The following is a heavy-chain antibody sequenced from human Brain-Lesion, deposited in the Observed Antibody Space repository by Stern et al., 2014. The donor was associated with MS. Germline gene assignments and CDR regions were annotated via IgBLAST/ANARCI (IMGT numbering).Heavy chain of an antibody. D-gene: IGHD6-13*01. CDR1: GGSISSSNW. CDR2: SDHSGST. CDR3: ARFPASRPHVFDS. Sequence: VQLVQTGPGLVKPSGTLSLTCAVSGGSISSSNWWSWVRQSPGKGLEWIGESDHSGSTIYNPALKSRVTVSVEKSKNRFSLTRSSVTAADTAVYFCARFPASRPHVFDSWGQGTLVTVSS. V-gene: IGHV4-4*02. J-gene: IGHJ4*02.